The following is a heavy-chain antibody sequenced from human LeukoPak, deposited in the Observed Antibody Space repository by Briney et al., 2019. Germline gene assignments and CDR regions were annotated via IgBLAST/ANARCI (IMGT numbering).Heavy chain of an antibody. CDR1: GFTFSSYA. Sequence: PGGSLRLSCSASGFTFSSYAMHWVRQAPGKGLEYVSAISSNGGSTYYADSVKGRFTISRDNSKNTLYLQMNSLRAEDTAVYYCARDYSFRQFDYWGQGTLVTVSS. CDR2: ISSNGGST. CDR3: ARDYSFRQFDY. V-gene: IGHV3-64*04. J-gene: IGHJ4*02. D-gene: IGHD6-13*01.